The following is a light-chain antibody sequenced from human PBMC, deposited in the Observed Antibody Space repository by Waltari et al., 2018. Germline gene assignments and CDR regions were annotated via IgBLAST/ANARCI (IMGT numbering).Light chain of an antibody. CDR1: QTINKY. CDR2: VVS. V-gene: IGKV1-39*01. J-gene: IGKJ1*01. CDR3: QQSSRTPPWT. Sequence: DIQMTQSPSSLSASVGDRVTITCRASQTINKYLNWYQQKPGKAPKVLISVVSSLQSGVPSRFSGSGSGTDFALTISSLQPEDCATYYCQQSSRTPPWTFGQGTQVEIK.